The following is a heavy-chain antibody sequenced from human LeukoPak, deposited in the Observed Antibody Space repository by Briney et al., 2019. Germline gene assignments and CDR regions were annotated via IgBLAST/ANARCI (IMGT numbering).Heavy chain of an antibody. J-gene: IGHJ4*02. CDR1: GFTFSSYA. D-gene: IGHD4-17*01. CDR3: AKAPGTTVTRGFDY. Sequence: GGSLRLSCAASGFTFSSYAVSWVRQAPGKGLEWVSAISGSGNSTCYANSVKGRFTISRDISKNTLYLQMNSLRAEDTAVYYCAKAPGTTVTRGFDYWGQGTLVTVSS. CDR2: ISGSGNST. V-gene: IGHV3-23*01.